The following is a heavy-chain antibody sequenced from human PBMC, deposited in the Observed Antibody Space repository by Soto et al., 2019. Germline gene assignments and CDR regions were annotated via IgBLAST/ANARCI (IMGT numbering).Heavy chain of an antibody. CDR2: MNPNSGNT. V-gene: IGHV1-8*01. Sequence: GASVKVSCKASGYTFTSYDINWVRQATGQGREWMGWMNPNSGNTGYAQKFQGRVTMTRNTSISTAYMELSSLRSEDTAVYYCANHYYDFWSGSSAFDIWGQGTMVTVSS. CDR1: GYTFTSYD. D-gene: IGHD3-3*01. CDR3: ANHYYDFWSGSSAFDI. J-gene: IGHJ3*02.